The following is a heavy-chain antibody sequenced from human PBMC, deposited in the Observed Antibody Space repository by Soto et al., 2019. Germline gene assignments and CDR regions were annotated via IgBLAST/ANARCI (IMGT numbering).Heavy chain of an antibody. V-gene: IGHV3-30-3*01. CDR1: GFTFSSYA. CDR3: AREEAARPFDY. D-gene: IGHD6-6*01. J-gene: IGHJ4*02. CDR2: ISYDGSNK. Sequence: SGGSLRLSCAASGFTFSSYAMHWVRQAPGKGLEWVAVISYDGSNKYYADSVRGRFTISRDNSKNTLYLQMNSLRAEDTAVYYCAREEAARPFDYWGQGTLVTVSS.